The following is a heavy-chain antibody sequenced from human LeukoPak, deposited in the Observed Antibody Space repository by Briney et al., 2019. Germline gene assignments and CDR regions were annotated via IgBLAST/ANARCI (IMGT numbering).Heavy chain of an antibody. CDR2: SGSGGDT. CDR3: AKARGATYGTYYFDY. Sequence: GGSLRLSCAASGFTFSSYAMDWVRQAPGKGLEWVSISGSGGDTYYANSVKGRFTISRDNSKNTLYLQMNSLRAEDTAVYYCAKARGATYGTYYFDYWGQGTLVTVSS. D-gene: IGHD4/OR15-4a*01. J-gene: IGHJ4*02. V-gene: IGHV3-23*01. CDR1: GFTFSSYA.